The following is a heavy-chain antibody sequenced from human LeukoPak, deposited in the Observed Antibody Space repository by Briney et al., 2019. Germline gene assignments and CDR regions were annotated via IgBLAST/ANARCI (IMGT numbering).Heavy chain of an antibody. J-gene: IGHJ4*02. V-gene: IGHV3-74*01. Sequence: PGGSLRLSCAASGFTFSSYWMCWVRQDPGKGLAWVSCIKTDGSITAYAGSVNGRFTISRDNAKNTLYLQMNSLRADDTAVYYCARDGDAPMTDFDYWGQGTLVTVSS. D-gene: IGHD2-21*02. CDR3: ARDGDAPMTDFDY. CDR1: GFTFSSYW. CDR2: IKTDGSIT.